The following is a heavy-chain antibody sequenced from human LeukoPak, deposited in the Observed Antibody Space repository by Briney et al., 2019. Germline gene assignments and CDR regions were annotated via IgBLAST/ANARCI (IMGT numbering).Heavy chain of an antibody. V-gene: IGHV3-33*01. CDR3: ARDWEAVATLDY. D-gene: IGHD6-19*01. Sequence: GVSLRLSCRASGFTFSSYGMHWVRQAAGKGLEWVAVIWYDGSNKYYADSVKGRFTISRDNSKNTLYLQINTLRAEDTAVYYCARDWEAVATLDYWGQGTLVTVSS. J-gene: IGHJ4*02. CDR2: IWYDGSNK. CDR1: GFTFSSYG.